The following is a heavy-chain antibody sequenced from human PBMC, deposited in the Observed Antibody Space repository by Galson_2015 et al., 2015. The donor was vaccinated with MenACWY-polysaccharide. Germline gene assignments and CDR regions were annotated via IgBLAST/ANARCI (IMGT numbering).Heavy chain of an antibody. D-gene: IGHD1-14*01. CDR3: ARDYNRWLAPLFYYYYGMDV. CDR1: GFSFNNHG. CDR2: LYSDGVSK. V-gene: IGHV3-33*01. J-gene: IGHJ6*02. Sequence: SLRLSCAASGFSFNNHGMHWVRQAPGKGLEWVAVLYSDGVSKYYGDSVKGRFTISRDNSNNTLYLQMKNLRVDDTAVYYCARDYNRWLAPLFYYYYGMDVWGQGTTVTVSS.